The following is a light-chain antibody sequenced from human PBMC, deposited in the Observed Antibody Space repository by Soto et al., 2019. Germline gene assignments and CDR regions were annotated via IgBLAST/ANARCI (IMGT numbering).Light chain of an antibody. CDR2: GTS. CDR3: QQYNNWPRT. Sequence: EIVMTQSPATLSVSPGERVTLSCRARQSVGSNLAWYQQKPGQAPRVLIYGTSTRATGIPARFSGSGSGTDFTLTISSLQFEDFAVYYCQQYNNWPRTFGQGTKVDI. CDR1: QSVGSN. V-gene: IGKV3-15*01. J-gene: IGKJ1*01.